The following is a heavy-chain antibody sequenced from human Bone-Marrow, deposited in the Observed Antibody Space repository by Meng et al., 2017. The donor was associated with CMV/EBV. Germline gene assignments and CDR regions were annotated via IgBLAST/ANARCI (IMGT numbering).Heavy chain of an antibody. CDR3: ARDGYSSSWYYYYGMDV. Sequence: GGSLRLSCAASGFTFSSYSMNWVRQAPGKGLEWVSSISSSSSYIYYADSVKGRFTTSRDNAKNSLYLQMNSLRAEDTAVYYCARDGYSSSWYYYYGMDVWGQGNTVNVAS. D-gene: IGHD6-13*01. CDR1: GFTFSSYS. J-gene: IGHJ6*02. V-gene: IGHV3-21*01. CDR2: ISSSSSYI.